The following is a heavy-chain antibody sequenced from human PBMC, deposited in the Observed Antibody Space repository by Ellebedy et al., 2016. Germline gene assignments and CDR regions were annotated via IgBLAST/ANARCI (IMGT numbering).Heavy chain of an antibody. D-gene: IGHD5-24*01. Sequence: SETLSLXXTLSGAFISSESYYWSWIRQPAGKGLEWIGHMSTNGNSIYNPSLKSRVTMSVDTSKNHFSLELRSVTAADTAVYYCATLTIPGGSDSWGQGTLVTVSS. CDR1: GAFISSESYY. V-gene: IGHV4-61*09. J-gene: IGHJ4*02. CDR3: ATLTIPGGSDS. CDR2: MSTNGNS.